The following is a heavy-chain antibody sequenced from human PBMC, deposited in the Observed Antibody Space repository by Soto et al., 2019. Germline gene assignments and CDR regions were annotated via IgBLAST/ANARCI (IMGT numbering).Heavy chain of an antibody. CDR3: ARAHSGSYYRLLDY. CDR2: INAGNGNT. V-gene: IGHV1-3*01. J-gene: IGHJ4*02. Sequence: ASVKVSCKASGYTFTSYAMHWVRQAPGQRLEWMGWINAGNGNTKYSQKFQGRVTITRDTSASTAYMELSSLRSEDTAVYYCARAHSGSYYRLLDYWGQGTLVTVSS. D-gene: IGHD1-26*01. CDR1: GYTFTSYA.